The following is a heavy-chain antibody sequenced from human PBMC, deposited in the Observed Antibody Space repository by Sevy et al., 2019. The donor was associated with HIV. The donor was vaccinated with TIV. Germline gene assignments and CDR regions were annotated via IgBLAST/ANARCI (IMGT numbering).Heavy chain of an antibody. J-gene: IGHJ3*01. CDR1: GFTFNTHV. CDR3: AKVLNPALESMMEVTVRSLKGFDV. CDR2: ISGFGNT. V-gene: IGHV3-23*01. D-gene: IGHD3-22*01. Sequence: GGSLRLSCAASGFTFNTHVMNWVRQAPGNGLEWVSSISGFGNTYYADSVRGRFTISRDNAKNTLYLQMNSLRADDTAVYYGAKVLNPALESMMEVTVRSLKGFDVWGQGTMVTVS.